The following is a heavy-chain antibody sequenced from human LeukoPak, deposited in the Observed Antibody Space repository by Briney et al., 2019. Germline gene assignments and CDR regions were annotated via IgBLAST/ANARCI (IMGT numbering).Heavy chain of an antibody. D-gene: IGHD3-3*01. CDR1: GFTFSSYA. CDR3: ARDGRSRRNDFWSGYSGYYFDY. V-gene: IGHV3-30-3*01. Sequence: GGSLRLSCAASGFTFSSYAMHWVRQAPGKGLEWVAVISYDGSNKYYADSVKGRFTIPRDNSKNTLYLQMNSLRAEDTAVYYCARDGRSRRNDFWSGYSGYYFDYWGQGTLVTVSS. CDR2: ISYDGSNK. J-gene: IGHJ4*02.